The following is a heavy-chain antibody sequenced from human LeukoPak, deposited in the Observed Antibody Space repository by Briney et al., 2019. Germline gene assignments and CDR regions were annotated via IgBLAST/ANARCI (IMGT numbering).Heavy chain of an antibody. V-gene: IGHV1-18*01. J-gene: IGHJ5*02. Sequence: GASVKVSCKASGYTFTSYGISWVRQAPGQGLEWMGWIRAYNGNTNYAQKFQGRVTMTRDTSISTAYMELSRLRSDDTAVYYCARERVDHVVVPAAEFDPWGQGTLVTVSS. D-gene: IGHD2-2*01. CDR2: IRAYNGNT. CDR3: ARERVDHVVVPAAEFDP. CDR1: GYTFTSYG.